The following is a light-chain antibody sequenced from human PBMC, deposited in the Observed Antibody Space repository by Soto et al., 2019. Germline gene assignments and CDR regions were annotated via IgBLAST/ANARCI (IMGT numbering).Light chain of an antibody. J-gene: IGLJ1*01. V-gene: IGLV2-14*03. CDR3: SSYTTSNTRQIV. CDR2: DVS. Sequence: SSPTQPASLSGSPGQSITISCPGTSTEVGGYNYVSWYQHHPGKAPKLIICDVSNRPSGVSNRFSGSKSGNTASLTISGLQPEDEADYYCSSYTTSNTRQIVFGTGTKVTVL. CDR1: STEVGGYNY.